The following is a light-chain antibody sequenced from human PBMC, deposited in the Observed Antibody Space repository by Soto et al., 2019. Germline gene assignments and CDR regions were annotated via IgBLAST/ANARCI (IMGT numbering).Light chain of an antibody. CDR3: QQYYNWPPWT. CDR2: RAS. Sequence: IVLTQSPANLSVSPGEIATLSCRASESVSDDLAWYQQKPGRAPRLLIYRASTRAAGVSARISGSGSGTEFTLSISSLQPEDSAVYYCQQYYNWPPWTFGQGTKVE. J-gene: IGKJ1*01. V-gene: IGKV3-15*01. CDR1: ESVSDD.